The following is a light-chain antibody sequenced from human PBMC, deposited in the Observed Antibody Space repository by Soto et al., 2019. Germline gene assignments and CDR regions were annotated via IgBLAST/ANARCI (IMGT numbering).Light chain of an antibody. CDR3: QLYGSSPMYT. CDR2: GAS. J-gene: IGKJ2*01. CDR1: QSVANSA. V-gene: IGKV3-20*01. Sequence: PGERATLSCRASQSVANSALAWYLQKPGQAPRLLIYGASSRATGIPDRFSGSGSGTDFTLTISRLEPEDFAVYYCQLYGSSPMYTFGQGTRLEIK.